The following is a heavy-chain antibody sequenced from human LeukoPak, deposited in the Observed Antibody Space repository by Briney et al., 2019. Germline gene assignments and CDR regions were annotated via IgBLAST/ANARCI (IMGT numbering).Heavy chain of an antibody. V-gene: IGHV3-23*01. CDR2: INEVGDDT. CDR3: SKRGPNTGWHFFDH. CDR1: RFTFSNYA. Sequence: GGSLRLSCAVSRFTFSNYAMSWVRQTPARGLEWVSSINEVGDDTNYVDSVRGRFTVSRDNSKNTLYLQLNSLRAEDTALYYCSKRGPNTGWHFFDHWGPGTLVTVS. D-gene: IGHD6-19*01. J-gene: IGHJ5*02.